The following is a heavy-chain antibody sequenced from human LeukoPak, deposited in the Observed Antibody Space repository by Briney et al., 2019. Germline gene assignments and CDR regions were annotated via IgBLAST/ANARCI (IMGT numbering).Heavy chain of an antibody. CDR2: IKYGGIEK. CDR1: GFTFSSYW. Sequence: HPGGSLTLTCAPSGFTFSSYWMTWVRQAPGKGLEWVANIKYGGIEKYYADSVKGRFTISRDNAKNSLYLQMNSLRAEDTAVYFCARAEGYSYAFYFVYWGQGDLVTVSS. CDR3: ARAEGYSYAFYFVY. J-gene: IGHJ4*02. V-gene: IGHV3-7*04. D-gene: IGHD5-18*01.